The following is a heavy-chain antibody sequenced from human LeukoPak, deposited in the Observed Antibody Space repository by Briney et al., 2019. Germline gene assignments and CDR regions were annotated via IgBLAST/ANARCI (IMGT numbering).Heavy chain of an antibody. CDR2: MHHSGTT. CDR3: AKELWGTHDY. D-gene: IGHD3-16*01. CDR1: GASISSYY. J-gene: IGHJ4*02. V-gene: IGHV4-59*01. Sequence: SETLSLTCTVSGASISSYYWSWIRQPPGKGLEWIGYMHHSGTTKYNPSFKSRVTISVDTSKNQISLKLSSVTAADTPVYYCAKELWGTHDYWGQGTLVTVSS.